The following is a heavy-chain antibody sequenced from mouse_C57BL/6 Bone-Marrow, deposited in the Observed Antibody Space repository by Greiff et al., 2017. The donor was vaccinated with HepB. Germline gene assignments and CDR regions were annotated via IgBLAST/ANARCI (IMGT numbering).Heavy chain of an antibody. V-gene: IGHV1-26*01. D-gene: IGHD4-1*01. CDR3: AKFWGY. J-gene: IGHJ4*01. CDR1: GYTFTDYY. CDR2: INPNNGGT. Sequence: VQLQQSGPELVKPGASVKISCKASGYTFTDYYMNWVKQSHGKSLEWIGDINPNNGGTSYNQKFKGKATLTVDKSSSTAYMELRSLTSEDSAVYYCAKFWGYWGQGTSVTVSS.